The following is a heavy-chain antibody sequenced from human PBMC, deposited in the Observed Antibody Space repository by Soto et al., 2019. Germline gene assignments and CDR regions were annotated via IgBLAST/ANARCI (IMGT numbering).Heavy chain of an antibody. CDR2: IDPSDSYT. CDR1: GYSFTSYW. D-gene: IGHD2-2*02. Sequence: GGSLKISCKGSGYSFTSYWISWVRQMPGKGLEWSGRIDPSDSYTNYSPSFQGHVTISADKSISTAYLQWSSLKASDTAMYYCARWYQLLYGDYYYYYGMDVWGQGTTVTVSS. CDR3: ARWYQLLYGDYYYYYGMDV. V-gene: IGHV5-10-1*01. J-gene: IGHJ6*02.